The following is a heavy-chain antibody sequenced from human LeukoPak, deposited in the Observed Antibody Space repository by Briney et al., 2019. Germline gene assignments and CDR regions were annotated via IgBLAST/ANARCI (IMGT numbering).Heavy chain of an antibody. CDR2: IYTSGST. Sequence: SETLSLTCTVSGGSISSYYWSWIRQPAGKGLEWIGRIYTSGSTNYNPSLKSRVTMSVDTSKNQFSLNLSSVTAADTALYYCAKTKLDWLLFDFWGQGILVTVSS. CDR3: AKTKLDWLLFDF. D-gene: IGHD3-9*01. J-gene: IGHJ4*02. V-gene: IGHV4-4*07. CDR1: GGSISSYY.